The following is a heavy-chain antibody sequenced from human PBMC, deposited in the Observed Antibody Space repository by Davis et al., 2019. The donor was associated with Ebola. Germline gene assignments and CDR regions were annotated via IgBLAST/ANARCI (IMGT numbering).Heavy chain of an antibody. CDR3: ARDRYPGVVWYFDL. J-gene: IGHJ2*01. V-gene: IGHV3-21*01. CDR2: ISSSSSYI. CDR1: GFTFSSYS. D-gene: IGHD2-21*01. Sequence: GESLKISCAASGFTFSSYSMNWVRQAPGKGLEWVSSISSSSSYIYYADSVKGRFTISRDNAKNSLYLQMNSLRAEDTAVYYCARDRYPGVVWYFDLWGRGTLVTVSS.